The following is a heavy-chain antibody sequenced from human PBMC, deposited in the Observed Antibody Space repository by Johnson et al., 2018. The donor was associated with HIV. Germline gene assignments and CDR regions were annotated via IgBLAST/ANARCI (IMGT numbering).Heavy chain of an antibody. Sequence: QVQLVESGGGVVQPGGSLRLSCAASGFTFISYDTQWVRQAPGKGLEWVAVISYDGNNKYSVDSVKGRFTISRDNSKTPLYLQMNSLRAVDTAVYYCARVHSGGAFEISGQGTMVTVSS. CDR2: ISYDGNNK. J-gene: IGHJ3*02. V-gene: IGHV3-30*19. CDR1: GFTFISYD. CDR3: ARVHSGGAFEI.